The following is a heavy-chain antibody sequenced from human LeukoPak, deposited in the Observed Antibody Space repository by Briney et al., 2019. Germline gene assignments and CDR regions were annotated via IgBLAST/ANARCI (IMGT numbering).Heavy chain of an antibody. D-gene: IGHD2-15*01. CDR3: ARALADCSGGSCYSGYFDY. V-gene: IGHV3-53*01. CDR2: IYSGGST. CDR1: GFTVSSNY. J-gene: IGHJ4*02. Sequence: GGSLRLPCAASGFTVSSNYMSWVRQAPGKGLEWVSVIYSGGSTYYADSVKGRFTISRDNSKNTLYLQMNSLRAEDTAVYHCARALADCSGGSCYSGYFDYWGQGTLVTVSS.